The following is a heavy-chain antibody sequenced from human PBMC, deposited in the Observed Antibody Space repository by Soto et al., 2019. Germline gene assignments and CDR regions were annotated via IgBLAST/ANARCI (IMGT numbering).Heavy chain of an antibody. V-gene: IGHV3-48*02. CDR2: ISSSSSTI. CDR3: ARDLTKIVVVSNWFDP. J-gene: IGHJ5*02. CDR1: GFTFSSYS. Sequence: GGSLRLSCAASGFTFSSYSMNWVRQAPGKGLEWVSYISSSSSTIYYADSVKGRFTISRDNAKNSLYLQMNSLRDEDTAVYYCARDLTKIVVVSNWFDPWGQGTLVTVSS. D-gene: IGHD3-22*01.